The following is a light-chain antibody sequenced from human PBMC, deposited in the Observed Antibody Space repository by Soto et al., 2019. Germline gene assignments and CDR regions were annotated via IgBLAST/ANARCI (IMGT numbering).Light chain of an antibody. Sequence: EIVLTQSPGTLSLSPGERAILSYRASQSVSSYLAWYQQKPGQAPRLLIYAASNTASGVPARFSGSGSGTDFTLTISNLEPEDFAFYYCQQRGNWPPTFGGGTRLEIK. CDR2: AAS. V-gene: IGKV3-11*01. J-gene: IGKJ5*01. CDR3: QQRGNWPPT. CDR1: QSVSSY.